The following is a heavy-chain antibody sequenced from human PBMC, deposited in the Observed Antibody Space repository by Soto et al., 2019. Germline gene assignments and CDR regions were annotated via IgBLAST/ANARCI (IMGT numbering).Heavy chain of an antibody. D-gene: IGHD3-9*01. CDR1: GYTFTSYG. CDR3: ARGPPVLRYFEWLPQTDAFDI. J-gene: IGHJ3*02. Sequence: ASVKVSCKASGYTFTSYGISWVRQAPGQGLEWMGWISAYNGNTNYAQKLQGRVTMTTDTSTSTAYMELRSLRSDDTAVYYCARGPPVLRYFEWLPQTDAFDIWGQGTMVTVSS. V-gene: IGHV1-18*01. CDR2: ISAYNGNT.